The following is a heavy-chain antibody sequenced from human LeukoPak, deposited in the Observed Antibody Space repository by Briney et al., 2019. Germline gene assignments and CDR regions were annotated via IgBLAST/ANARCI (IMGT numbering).Heavy chain of an antibody. Sequence: SETLSLTCTVSSDSISSYYWSWIRQPPGKGLEWIGYIYYSGSTNYNPSLKSRVTISVDTSKNQFSLKLSSVTAADTAVYYCARAPPPYDFWSGYYYYYGMDVWGQGTTVTVSS. V-gene: IGHV4-59*01. CDR3: ARAPPPYDFWSGYYYYYGMDV. J-gene: IGHJ6*02. D-gene: IGHD3-3*01. CDR1: SDSISSYY. CDR2: IYYSGST.